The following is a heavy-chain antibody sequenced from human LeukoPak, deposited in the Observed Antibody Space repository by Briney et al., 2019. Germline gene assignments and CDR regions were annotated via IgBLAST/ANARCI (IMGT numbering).Heavy chain of an antibody. CDR2: IYYSGST. CDR1: GVSISSGGYY. Sequence: SETLSLTCTVSGVSISSGGYYWSWIRQHPGKGLEWIGYIYYSGSTHYNPSLKSRVTISVDTSKNQFSLKLSSVTAADTAVYYCARALFVSSGYYEPFDYWGQGTLVTVSS. CDR3: ARALFVSSGYYEPFDY. J-gene: IGHJ4*02. V-gene: IGHV4-31*03. D-gene: IGHD3-22*01.